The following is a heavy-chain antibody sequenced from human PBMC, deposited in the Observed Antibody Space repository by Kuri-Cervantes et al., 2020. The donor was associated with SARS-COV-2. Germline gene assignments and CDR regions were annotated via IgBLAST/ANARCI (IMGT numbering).Heavy chain of an antibody. Sequence: GSLRLSCAASGFTFSSYWMHWVRQAPGKGLVWVSRINSDGSSTSYADSVKGRFTISRDNSKNTLYLQMNSLRAEDTAVYYCARSQYGRNYYYYGMDVWGQGTTVTVSS. V-gene: IGHV3-74*01. CDR1: GFTFSSYW. D-gene: IGHD4-17*01. CDR2: INSDGSST. CDR3: ARSQYGRNYYYYGMDV. J-gene: IGHJ6*02.